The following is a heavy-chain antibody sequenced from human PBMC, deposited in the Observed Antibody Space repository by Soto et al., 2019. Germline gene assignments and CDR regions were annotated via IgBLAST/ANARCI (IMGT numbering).Heavy chain of an antibody. V-gene: IGHV3-15*07. D-gene: IGHD3-16*01. CDR3: STGSYCTMLIVRHVY. J-gene: IGHJ4*01. Sequence: GGSLRISCAASGFAFDNAWINWVRQAPGKGLEWVGRIKSKTDGGTTDFAAPVRGRFAISRDDSKNMVYMQMNSLKTEDTAVYYCSTGSYCTMLIVRHVYGGHETLDTGSS. CDR2: IKSKTDGGTT. CDR1: GFAFDNAW.